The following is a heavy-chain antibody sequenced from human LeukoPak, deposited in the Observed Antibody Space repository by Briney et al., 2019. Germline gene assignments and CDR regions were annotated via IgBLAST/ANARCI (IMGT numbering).Heavy chain of an antibody. D-gene: IGHD4-17*01. CDR1: ADSFSSHY. V-gene: IGHV4-59*11. CDR2: ISYIGST. Sequence: PSETLSLTCAVSADSFSSHYWTWIRQPPGKGLEWIGYISYIGSTNYNPSLKSRVTIPIDTSRNQFSLRLSYVTAADTGVYYCARDLVTVTKGFDIWGQGTMVSVSS. CDR3: ARDLVTVTKGFDI. J-gene: IGHJ3*02.